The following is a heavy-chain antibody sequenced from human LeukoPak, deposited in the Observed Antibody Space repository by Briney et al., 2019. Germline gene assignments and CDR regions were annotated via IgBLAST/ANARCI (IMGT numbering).Heavy chain of an antibody. CDR1: GYRFTGYF. J-gene: IGHJ5*02. Sequence: ASVKVSCKASGYRFTGYFIHWVRQAPGQGLEWMGWINPRSGGTKSAQKFQGRVTITRDTSTSTIYMDLSTLTSDDTAIYYCARDQMSSSGRGIRFDWLDPWGQGTLVTVSS. CDR2: INPRSGGT. V-gene: IGHV1-2*02. D-gene: IGHD3-10*01. CDR3: ARDQMSSSGRGIRFDWLDP.